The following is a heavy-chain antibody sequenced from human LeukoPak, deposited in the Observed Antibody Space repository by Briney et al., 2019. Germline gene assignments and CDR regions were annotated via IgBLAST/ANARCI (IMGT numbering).Heavy chain of an antibody. J-gene: IGHJ4*02. CDR1: GYTFTGYY. CDR2: INPSSGGT. CDR3: ARTMIVVVPPDY. Sequence: ASVKVSCKASGYTFTGYYMHWVRQAPGQGLEWMGWINPSSGGTNYAQKFQGRVTMTRDTSISTAYMELSRLRSDDTAVYYCARTMIVVVPPDYWGQGTLVTVSS. D-gene: IGHD3-22*01. V-gene: IGHV1-2*02.